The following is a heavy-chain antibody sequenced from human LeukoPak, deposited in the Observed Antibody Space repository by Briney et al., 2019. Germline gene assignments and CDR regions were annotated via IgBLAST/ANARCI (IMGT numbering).Heavy chain of an antibody. Sequence: SETLSLTCTVSRGSISNYYWSWIRQPPGEGLEWIGYIYYSGNTNYNPSLKSRVTISVDTPENQFSLKLTSVTAADTAVYFCARFEKYYGSNYHYLDYWGPGILVTVSS. V-gene: IGHV4-59*01. CDR2: IYYSGNT. D-gene: IGHD2-21*01. CDR3: ARFEKYYGSNYHYLDY. J-gene: IGHJ4*02. CDR1: RGSISNYY.